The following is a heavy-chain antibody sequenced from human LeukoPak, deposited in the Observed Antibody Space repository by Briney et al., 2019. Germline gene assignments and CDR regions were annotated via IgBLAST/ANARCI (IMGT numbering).Heavy chain of an antibody. CDR1: GFTFTTYS. J-gene: IGHJ3*01. V-gene: IGHV3-21*01. CDR3: ARWKPRSDALDV. CDR2: ISTRDTFI. Sequence: GRSLRLSCAASGFTFTTYSMTWVRQTPGEGLEWVSSISTRDTFINYADSVKGRFTISRDNAKNSLFLQMTSLRAEDTAMYYCARWKPRSDALDVWGKGTMVMVSS. D-gene: IGHD1-1*01.